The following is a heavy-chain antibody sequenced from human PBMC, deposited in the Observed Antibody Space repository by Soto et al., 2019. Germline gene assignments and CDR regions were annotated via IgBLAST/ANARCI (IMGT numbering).Heavy chain of an antibody. D-gene: IGHD3-22*01. CDR3: AGPYYDSRGYYLGY. V-gene: IGHV1-69*12. J-gene: IGHJ4*02. CDR1: GGTFRRYG. Sequence: QVQLVQSGAEVKKPGSSVKVSCKASGGTFRRYGISWVRQAPGQGLEWMGGIIPIFGIANYAQKIQGRVTITADESTSIAYMELSSLRSEDTAVYYCAGPYYDSRGYYLGYWGQGTLVTVSS. CDR2: IIPIFGIA.